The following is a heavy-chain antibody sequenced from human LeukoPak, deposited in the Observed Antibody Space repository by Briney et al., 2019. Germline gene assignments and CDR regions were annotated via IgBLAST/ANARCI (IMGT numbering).Heavy chain of an antibody. J-gene: IGHJ4*02. V-gene: IGHV4-59*01. D-gene: IGHD3-22*01. Sequence: SETLSLTCTVSGGSISSYYWSWIRQPPGKGLEWIGYIYYSGSTNYNPSLKSRVTISVDTSKNQFSLKLSSVTAADTAVYYCARGPDSSGYYDPFDYWGQGTLVTASS. CDR3: ARGPDSSGYYDPFDY. CDR1: GGSISSYY. CDR2: IYYSGST.